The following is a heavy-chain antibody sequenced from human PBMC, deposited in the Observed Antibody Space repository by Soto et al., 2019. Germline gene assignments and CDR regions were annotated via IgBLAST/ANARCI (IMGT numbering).Heavy chain of an antibody. CDR1: GGSISSYD. V-gene: IGHV4-59*08. CDR3: ARHGGFCSGGSCPRDAFDI. Sequence: SETLSLTCTVSGGSISSYDWSWIRQPPGKGLEWIGYIYYSGSTNYNPSLKSRVTISVDTSKNQFSLKLSSVTAADTAVYYCARHGGFCSGGSCPRDAFDIWGQGTMVTVSS. D-gene: IGHD2-15*01. J-gene: IGHJ3*02. CDR2: IYYSGST.